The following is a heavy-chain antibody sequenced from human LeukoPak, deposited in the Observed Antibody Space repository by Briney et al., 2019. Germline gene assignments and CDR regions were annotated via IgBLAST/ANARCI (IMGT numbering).Heavy chain of an antibody. J-gene: IGHJ4*02. CDR3: ARDMWELLREDSYFDY. D-gene: IGHD1-26*01. CDR2: ISAYNGNT. V-gene: IGHV1-18*01. CDR1: GYTFTSYG. Sequence: ASVKVSCKASGYTFTSYGISWVRQAPGQGLEWMGWISAYNGNTNYAQKLQGRVTMTTDTSTSTAYMELRSLRSDDTAVYYCARDMWELLREDSYFDYWGQGTLVTVSS.